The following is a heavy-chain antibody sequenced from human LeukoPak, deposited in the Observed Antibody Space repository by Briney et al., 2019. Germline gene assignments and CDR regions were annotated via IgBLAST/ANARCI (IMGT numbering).Heavy chain of an antibody. J-gene: IGHJ4*02. CDR3: ARSGYYYDSSGSFDY. CDR2: IKQDGSER. V-gene: IGHV3-7*01. CDR1: GFSFSSYW. D-gene: IGHD3-22*01. Sequence: GGALRLSFGAPGFSFSSYWMSWVRQAPGEGVGVVGQIKQDGSERYYVDSVKGRFTISRDNAKNSLYLQMNSLRAEDTAVYYCARSGYYYDSSGSFDYWGQGTLVTVSS.